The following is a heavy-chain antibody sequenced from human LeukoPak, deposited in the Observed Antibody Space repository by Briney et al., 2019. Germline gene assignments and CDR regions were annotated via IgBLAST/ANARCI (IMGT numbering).Heavy chain of an antibody. CDR3: AKEAVAGIDY. CDR1: GFTFRSYG. CDR2: IWYDGSNK. J-gene: IGHJ4*02. V-gene: IGHV3-33*06. D-gene: IGHD6-19*01. Sequence: GGSLRLSCAASGFTFRSYGMHWVRQAPGKGLEWVAVIWYDGSNKYYADSVKGRFTISRDSSKNTLYLQMNSLRAEDTAVYYCAKEAVAGIDYWGQGTLVTVSS.